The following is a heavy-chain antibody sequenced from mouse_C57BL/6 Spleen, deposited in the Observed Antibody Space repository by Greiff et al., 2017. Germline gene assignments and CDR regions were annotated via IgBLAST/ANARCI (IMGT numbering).Heavy chain of an antibody. CDR3: ARDGITTVVATDY. V-gene: IGHV3-6*01. D-gene: IGHD1-1*01. Sequence: EVQLQESGPGLVKPSQSLSLTCSVTGYSITSGYYWNWIRQFPGNKLEWMGYISYDGSNNYNPSLKNRISITRDTSKNQFVLKLNSVTTEDTATYYCARDGITTVVATDYWGQGTTLTVSS. CDR2: ISYDGSN. CDR1: GYSITSGYY. J-gene: IGHJ2*01.